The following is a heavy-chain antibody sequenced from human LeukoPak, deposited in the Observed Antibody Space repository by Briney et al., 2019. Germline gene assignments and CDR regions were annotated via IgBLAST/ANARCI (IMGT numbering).Heavy chain of an antibody. CDR2: IKTDGSST. V-gene: IGHV3-74*01. CDR1: GFTFSSYW. Sequence: GGSLRLSCAASGFTFSSYWMHWVRQAPGKGLVWVSRIKTDGSSTNYADSVKGRFTISRDNAKNTLYLQMNSLRAEDTAMYYCATLATAGTHYWGQGTLVTVSS. D-gene: IGHD6-13*01. CDR3: ATLATAGTHY. J-gene: IGHJ4*02.